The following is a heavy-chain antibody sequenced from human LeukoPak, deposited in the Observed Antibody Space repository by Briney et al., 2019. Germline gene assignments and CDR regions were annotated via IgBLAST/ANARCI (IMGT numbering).Heavy chain of an antibody. CDR1: GGSFSGYY. J-gene: IGHJ4*02. Sequence: SETLSLTCAVYGGSFSGYYWSWIRQPPGKGLEWIGEINHSGSTNYNPSLKSRVTISVDTSKNQFSLKLSSVTAADTAVYYCARTVVRGDQPEYYFDYWGQGTLVTASS. CDR2: INHSGST. V-gene: IGHV4-34*01. CDR3: ARTVVRGDQPEYYFDY. D-gene: IGHD3-10*01.